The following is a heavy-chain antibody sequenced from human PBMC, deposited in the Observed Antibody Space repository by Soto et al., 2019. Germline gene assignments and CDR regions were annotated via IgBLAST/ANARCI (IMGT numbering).Heavy chain of an antibody. J-gene: IGHJ6*02. CDR2: ISVSDVTT. Sequence: EVQLLESGGGLVQPGGSLRLSCAASGFPLRSYGMTWVRQAPGRGLEWVASISVSDVTTYNAASVKGRFTISRDISENTLYLQMNSLRAEDTAIYYCAKGFLWEYYYYYGMDVWGQGTAVTVSS. V-gene: IGHV3-23*01. CDR3: AKGFLWEYYYYYGMDV. CDR1: GFPLRSYG. D-gene: IGHD3-16*01.